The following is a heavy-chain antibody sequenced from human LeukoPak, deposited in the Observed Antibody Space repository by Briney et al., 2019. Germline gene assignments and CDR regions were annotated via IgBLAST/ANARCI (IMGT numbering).Heavy chain of an antibody. J-gene: IGHJ4*02. D-gene: IGHD2-2*01. CDR1: AFTFSSFA. CDR2: ISGSGGNK. CDR3: PKAESLDQV. Sequence: PGGSLRLSCAASAFTFSSFAMSWVRQAPGKGLVGVSTISGSGGNKYYADSVKGRFTISRDNSKNTLYLQMNSLSAEDTAVYYCPKAESLDQVGGQRALVTVSS. V-gene: IGHV3-23*01.